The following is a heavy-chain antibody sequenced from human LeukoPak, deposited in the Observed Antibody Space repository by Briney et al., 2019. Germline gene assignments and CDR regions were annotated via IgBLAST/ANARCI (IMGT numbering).Heavy chain of an antibody. CDR3: AKDSYFRGSGSYIDY. Sequence: GGALRLSCAPSGLTFDDYVLHSVGQAPAKGLAWVSSISWNRRNIDYADPVKGRFTSSRDKAKSTLYLQMRSLRAQDTALYYGAKDSYFRGSGSYIDYGGQGTLVTVSS. V-gene: IGHV3-9*01. CDR2: ISWNRRNI. CDR1: GLTFDDYV. J-gene: IGHJ4*02. D-gene: IGHD3-10*01.